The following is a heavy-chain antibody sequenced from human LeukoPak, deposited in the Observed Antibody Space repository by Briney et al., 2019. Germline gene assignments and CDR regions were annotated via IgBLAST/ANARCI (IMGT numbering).Heavy chain of an antibody. J-gene: IGHJ3*02. CDR1: GGSISSYY. CDR3: ARAAPHDYGGNSDAFDI. Sequence: SETLSLTCTVSGGSISSYYWSWIRQPPGKGLEWIGYIYYSGSTNYNPPLKSRVTISVDTSKNQFSLKLSSVTAADTAVYYCARAAPHDYGGNSDAFDIWGQGTMVTVSS. V-gene: IGHV4-59*01. CDR2: IYYSGST. D-gene: IGHD4-23*01.